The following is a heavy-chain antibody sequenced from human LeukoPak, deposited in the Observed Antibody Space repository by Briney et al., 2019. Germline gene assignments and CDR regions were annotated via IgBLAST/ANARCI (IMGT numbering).Heavy chain of an antibody. CDR2: ISDSGGST. D-gene: IGHD1-14*01. CDR3: ARHNSFIPY. J-gene: IGHJ4*02. V-gene: IGHV3-23*01. Sequence: GGSLRLSCVASGFTFSDYAMSWVRQAPGKGLEWVSGISDSGGSTYYADSVKGRCTISRDNSKNTVSLQMNNLRAEDTAVYFCARHNSFIPYWGQGTLVTVTS. CDR1: GFTFSDYA.